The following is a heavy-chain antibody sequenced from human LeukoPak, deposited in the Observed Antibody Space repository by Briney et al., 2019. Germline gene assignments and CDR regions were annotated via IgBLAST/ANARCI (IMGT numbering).Heavy chain of an antibody. J-gene: IGHJ2*01. V-gene: IGHV4-38-2*02. D-gene: IGHD3-22*01. Sequence: ASETLSLTCTVSGYSISSGYYWGWIRQPPGKGLEWIGSIYHSGSTYYKPSLKSRVTISVDTSKNQFSLKLSSVTAADTAVYYCATSYYDSSGGYWYFDLWGRGTLVTVSS. CDR1: GYSISSGYY. CDR2: IYHSGST. CDR3: ATSYYDSSGGYWYFDL.